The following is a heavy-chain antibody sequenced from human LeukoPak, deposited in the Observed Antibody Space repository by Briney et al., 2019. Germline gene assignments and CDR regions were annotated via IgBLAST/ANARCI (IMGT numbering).Heavy chain of an antibody. CDR1: GFSFSTYA. CDR3: AKAPVGHCSGAFCYHFDS. J-gene: IGHJ4*02. V-gene: IGHV3-23*01. D-gene: IGHD2-15*01. Sequence: PGGSLSLSRAASGFSFSTYAMSEVRQTPGKGLEWVAAISGDNPGTYHANSVKGRFTISRDNSKNTLHLQMGGLRAEDTARYYCAKAPVGHCSGAFCYHFDSWGQGTLVTVSS. CDR2: ISGDNPGT.